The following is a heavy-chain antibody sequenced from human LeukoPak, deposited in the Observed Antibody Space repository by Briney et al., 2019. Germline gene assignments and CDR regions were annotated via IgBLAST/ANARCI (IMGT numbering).Heavy chain of an antibody. J-gene: IGHJ4*02. CDR2: IDPSDSYT. CDR3: ARHKLYCSGGSCYFLDY. D-gene: IGHD2-15*01. Sequence: GESLQISCKGSGYSFTSYWISWGRQVPGKGLEWMGRIDPSDSYTNYSPSFQGHVTISADKSISTAYLQWSSLKASDTAMYYCARHKLYCSGGSCYFLDYWGQGTLVTVSS. CDR1: GYSFTSYW. V-gene: IGHV5-10-1*01.